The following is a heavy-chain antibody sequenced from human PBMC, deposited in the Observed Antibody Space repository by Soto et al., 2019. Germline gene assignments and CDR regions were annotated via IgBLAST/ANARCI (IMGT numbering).Heavy chain of an antibody. V-gene: IGHV3-74*01. CDR2: INSDGSST. D-gene: IGHD3-9*01. Sequence: EVQLVESGGGLVQPGGSVRLSCAASGFTFSSYWMHWVRQAPGKGLVWISRINSDGSSTSYADSVKGRFTISRDNAKNTLYLQMNSLRAEDTAVYYCARGLLLRYFHWLNDYYYGMDVWGQGTTVTVSS. J-gene: IGHJ6*02. CDR3: ARGLLLRYFHWLNDYYYGMDV. CDR1: GFTFSSYW.